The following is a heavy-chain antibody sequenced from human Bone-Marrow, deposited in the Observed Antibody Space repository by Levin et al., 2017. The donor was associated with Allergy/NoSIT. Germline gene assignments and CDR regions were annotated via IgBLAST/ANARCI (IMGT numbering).Heavy chain of an antibody. CDR1: GFTFSDSY. Sequence: LSLTCVASGFTFSDSYMSWFRQAPGKGLEFVAYISSSSTYRRYADSVQGRFTISRDNAKKSLTMEMNSLRAEDTAVYYCASGENPGVDYWGQGTLVAVSS. CDR3: ASGENPGVDY. V-gene: IGHV3-11*03. CDR2: ISSSSTYR. D-gene: IGHD2/OR15-2a*01. J-gene: IGHJ4*02.